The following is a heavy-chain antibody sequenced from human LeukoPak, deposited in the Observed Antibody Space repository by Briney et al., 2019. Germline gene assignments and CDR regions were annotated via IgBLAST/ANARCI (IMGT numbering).Heavy chain of an antibody. J-gene: IGHJ4*02. Sequence: GGSLKLSCAASGFTSSTYGMHWFRQAPGKGLLWVSRINTDGTITNYADSVKGRFTISRDDAKNTLYLQMNSLRAEDTAGYYCTSGTVLRGFDYWGQGTLVTVSS. CDR3: TSGTVLRGFDY. D-gene: IGHD3-10*01. V-gene: IGHV3-74*01. CDR1: GFTSSTYG. CDR2: INTDGTIT.